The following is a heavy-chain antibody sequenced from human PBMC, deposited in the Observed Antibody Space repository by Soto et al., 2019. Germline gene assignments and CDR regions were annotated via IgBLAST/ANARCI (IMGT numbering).Heavy chain of an antibody. J-gene: IGHJ4*02. Sequence: HPGGSLRLSCAASGFTFSSYAMSWVRQAPGKGLEWVSAISGSGGSTYYADSVKGRFTISRDNSKNTLYLQMNSLRAEDTAVYYCATLLSYSSGWARLYYFDYWGQGTLVTVSS. CDR3: ATLLSYSSGWARLYYFDY. CDR2: ISGSGGST. V-gene: IGHV3-23*01. CDR1: GFTFSSYA. D-gene: IGHD6-19*01.